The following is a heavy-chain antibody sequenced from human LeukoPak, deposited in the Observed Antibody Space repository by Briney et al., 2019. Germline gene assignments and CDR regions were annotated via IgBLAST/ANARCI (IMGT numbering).Heavy chain of an antibody. CDR3: ARSGYEPYYFDH. CDR1: GGSISSGGYS. CDR2: IYHSGST. V-gene: IGHV4-30-2*01. D-gene: IGHD5-12*01. J-gene: IGHJ4*02. Sequence: PSETLSLTCAVSGGSISSGGYSWSWIRQPPGKGLEWIGYIYHSGSTYYNPSLKSRVTISVDRSKNQFSLKLSSVTAADTAVYYCARSGYEPYYFDHWGQGTLVTVSS.